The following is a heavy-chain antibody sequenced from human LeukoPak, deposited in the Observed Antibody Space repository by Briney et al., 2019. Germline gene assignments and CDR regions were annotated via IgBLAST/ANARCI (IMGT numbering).Heavy chain of an antibody. CDR3: ARFIVGATTRFDY. J-gene: IGHJ4*02. CDR1: GGSISSSSYY. D-gene: IGHD1-26*01. V-gene: IGHV4-39*07. CDR2: IYYSGST. Sequence: SETLSLTCTVSGGSISSSSYYWGWIRQPPGKGLEWIGSIYYSGSTNYNPSLKSRVTISVDTSKNQFSLKLSSVTAADTAVYYCARFIVGATTRFDYWGQGTLVTVSS.